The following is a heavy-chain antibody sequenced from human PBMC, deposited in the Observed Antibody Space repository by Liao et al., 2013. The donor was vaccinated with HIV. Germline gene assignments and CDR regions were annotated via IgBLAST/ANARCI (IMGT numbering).Heavy chain of an antibody. CDR3: ALERRDIDY. J-gene: IGHJ4*02. CDR2: VNHSGST. V-gene: IGHV4-34*01. Sequence: QVQLQQWGAGLLKPSETLSLTCAVYGGSFSGYYWSWIRQPPGRGWSGLGKVNHSGSTNYNPSLKSRVTISVDTSKNQFSLKLSSVTAADTAVYYCALERRDIDYWGQGTLVTVSS. CDR1: GGSFSGYY. D-gene: IGHD1-1*01.